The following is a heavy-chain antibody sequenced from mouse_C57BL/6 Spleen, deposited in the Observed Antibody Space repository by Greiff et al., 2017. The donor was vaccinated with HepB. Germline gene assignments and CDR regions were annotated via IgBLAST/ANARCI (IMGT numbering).Heavy chain of an antibody. Sequence: EVMLVESGGGLVKPGGSLKLSCAASGFTFSDYGMHWVRQAPEKGLEWVAYISSGSRTIYYADTVKGRFTISRDNAKTTPFLQMTSLRSEDTAMYYCESGPLYWGQGTLVTVSA. CDR3: ESGPLY. CDR2: ISSGSRTI. V-gene: IGHV5-17*01. CDR1: GFTFSDYG. D-gene: IGHD1-3*01. J-gene: IGHJ3*01.